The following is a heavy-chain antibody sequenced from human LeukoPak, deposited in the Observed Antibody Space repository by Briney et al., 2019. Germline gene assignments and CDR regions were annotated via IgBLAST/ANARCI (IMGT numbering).Heavy chain of an antibody. Sequence: ASVKVSCKASGYTFTGYYMQWVRQAPGQGLEWMGWINPNSGATNYAQEFQGWVTMTRDTSTTTAYMELSRLRFDDTAVYYCARASDGYSYGSFVDYWGQGTLVTVSS. CDR2: INPNSGAT. CDR3: ARASDGYSYGSFVDY. V-gene: IGHV1-2*04. CDR1: GYTFTGYY. J-gene: IGHJ4*02. D-gene: IGHD5-18*01.